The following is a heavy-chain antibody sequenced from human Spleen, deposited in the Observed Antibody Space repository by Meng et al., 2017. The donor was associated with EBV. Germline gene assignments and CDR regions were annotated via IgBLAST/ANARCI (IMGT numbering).Heavy chain of an antibody. CDR3: ARQGPSGRTFDY. V-gene: IGHV4-39*01. J-gene: IGHJ4*02. Sequence: HESVRHQARLWETMSTHCIVSGGSSTSSSYHWGWIRQPTWKGLKWIGTYYNSGSTYYNPSLKSRVTISVDTSKNQFSLNLISVTAADTAAYYCARQGPSGRTFDYWGQGTLVTVSS. D-gene: IGHD1-26*01. CDR1: GGSSTSSSYH. CDR2: YYNSGST.